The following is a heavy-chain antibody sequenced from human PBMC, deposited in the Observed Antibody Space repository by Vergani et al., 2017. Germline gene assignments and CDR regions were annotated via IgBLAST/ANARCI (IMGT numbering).Heavy chain of an antibody. D-gene: IGHD3-10*01. CDR2: IHHSGDT. Sequence: QVQLQESGPGLVKPSETLSLTCTVSGDSVISTDYHWGWIRQPPGKGLEWIGCIHHSGDTHYNSSLKSRVSISIVSSSNFSLSLTSVTAAATAIYCCARHRGSGGFFPSSYFDGMDVWGHGTTVTVSS. V-gene: IGHV4-38-2*02. CDR1: GDSVISTDYH. CDR3: ARHRGSGGFFPSSYFDGMDV. J-gene: IGHJ6*02.